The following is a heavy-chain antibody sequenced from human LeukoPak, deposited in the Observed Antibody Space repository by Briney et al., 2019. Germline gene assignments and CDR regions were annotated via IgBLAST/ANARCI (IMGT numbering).Heavy chain of an antibody. J-gene: IGHJ4*02. Sequence: PGGSLRLSCAASGFTFSSYSVNWVRQAPGKGLEWVSSISSSSSYIYYADSVKGRFTISRDNAKNSLYLQMNSLRAEDTAVYYCARDLFGSANVVDYWGQGTLVTVSS. V-gene: IGHV3-21*01. D-gene: IGHD2-8*01. CDR3: ARDLFGSANVVDY. CDR2: ISSSSSYI. CDR1: GFTFSSYS.